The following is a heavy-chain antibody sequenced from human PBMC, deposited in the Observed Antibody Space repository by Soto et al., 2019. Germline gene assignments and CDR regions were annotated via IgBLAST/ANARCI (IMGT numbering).Heavy chain of an antibody. Sequence: GRSVGLSCSASGVNFNSYTINWVRQAPGKRLEWLSSISSSGYIFSTDSVRGRFTISRDNAKNSVYLQINSLRDEDTAAYLCARESRGGSWYHGMDVCQPGNTV. CDR2: ISSSGYI. D-gene: IGHD2-15*01. J-gene: IGHJ6*01. CDR3: ARESRGGSWYHGMDV. CDR1: GVNFNSYT. V-gene: IGHV3-21*01.